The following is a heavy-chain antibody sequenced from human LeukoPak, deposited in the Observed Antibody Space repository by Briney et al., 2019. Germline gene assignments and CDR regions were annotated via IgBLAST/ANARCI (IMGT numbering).Heavy chain of an antibody. V-gene: IGHV4-4*02. CDR2: SAHDGTT. CDR1: GGSIHITNY. D-gene: IGHD1-26*01. Sequence: SETLSLTCGVSGGSIHITNYWSGVRQAPGKELDRIGESAHDGTTNYKSSLRSRVAMSFDRANNQFSLSLTSVTAADTAVYYCTREDRPYCPFAYWGQGVLVTVSS. J-gene: IGHJ4*02. CDR3: TREDRPYCPFAY.